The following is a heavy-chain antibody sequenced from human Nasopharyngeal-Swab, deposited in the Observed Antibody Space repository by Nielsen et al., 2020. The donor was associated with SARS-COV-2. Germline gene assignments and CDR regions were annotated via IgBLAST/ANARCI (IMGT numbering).Heavy chain of an antibody. J-gene: IGHJ6*02. CDR3: ARDYDFWSGYLYYGMDV. CDR1: GFTFSSYD. V-gene: IGHV3-13*04. D-gene: IGHD3-3*01. Sequence: GESLKISCAASGFTFSSYDMHWVRQATGKGLEWVSAIGTAGDTYYPGSVKGRFTISRENAKNSLYLQMNSLRAGDTAVYYCARDYDFWSGYLYYGMDVWGQGTTVTVSS. CDR2: IGTAGDT.